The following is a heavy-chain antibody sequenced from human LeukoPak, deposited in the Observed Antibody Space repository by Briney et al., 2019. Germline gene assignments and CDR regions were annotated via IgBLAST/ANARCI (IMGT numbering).Heavy chain of an antibody. CDR2: INSDGSST. CDR1: GFTFSSYT. V-gene: IGHV3-74*01. CDR3: AKHFGSGDYYNFFDD. J-gene: IGHJ4*02. D-gene: IGHD3-10*01. Sequence: GGSLRLSCAASGFTFSSYTMHWVRQAPGKALVWVSRINSDGSSTTYADSVKGRFTISRDNAKNTLFLQMNSLRAEDTALYYCAKHFGSGDYYNFFDDWGQGTLVTVSS.